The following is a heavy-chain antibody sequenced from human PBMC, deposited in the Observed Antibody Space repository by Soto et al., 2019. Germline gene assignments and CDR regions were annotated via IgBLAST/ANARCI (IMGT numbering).Heavy chain of an antibody. Sequence: PGGSLRLSCAASGFTFSSYAMHWVRQAPGKGLEWVAVISYDGSNKYYADSVKGRFTISRDNSKNTLYLQMNSLRAEDTAVYYCARDPHPRAPHFDYWGQGTLVTVS. V-gene: IGHV3-30-3*01. CDR2: ISYDGSNK. J-gene: IGHJ4*02. CDR1: GFTFSSYA. CDR3: ARDPHPRAPHFDY.